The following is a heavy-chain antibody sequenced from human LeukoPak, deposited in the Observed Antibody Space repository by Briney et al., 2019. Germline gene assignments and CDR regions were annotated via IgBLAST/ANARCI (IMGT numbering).Heavy chain of an antibody. D-gene: IGHD3-10*01. Sequence: GGSLRLSCAASGFTFSTYAMSWVRQAPGKGLEWVSAIGGSGGSTYYADSVKGRFTISRDNSKNTLYLQMNSLRAEDTAVYYCAGRGSGSYFDYWGQGTLVTVSS. V-gene: IGHV3-23*01. CDR1: GFTFSTYA. J-gene: IGHJ4*02. CDR2: IGGSGGST. CDR3: AGRGSGSYFDY.